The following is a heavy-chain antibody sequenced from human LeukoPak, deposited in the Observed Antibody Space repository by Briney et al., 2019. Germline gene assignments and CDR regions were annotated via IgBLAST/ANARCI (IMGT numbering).Heavy chain of an antibody. J-gene: IGHJ3*02. Sequence: SETLSLTCTVSGYSISDYYWGWIRQPAGKGLEWIGRIYTSGSTNYNPSLKSRVTMSVDTSKNQFSLKLSSVTAADTAVYYCAREYYYDSSGYYREAFDIWGQGTMVTVSS. CDR2: IYTSGST. D-gene: IGHD3-22*01. CDR3: AREYYYDSSGYYREAFDI. V-gene: IGHV4-4*07. CDR1: GYSISDYY.